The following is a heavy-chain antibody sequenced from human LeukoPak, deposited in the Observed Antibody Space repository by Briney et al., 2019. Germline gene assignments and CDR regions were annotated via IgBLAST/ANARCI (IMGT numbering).Heavy chain of an antibody. Sequence: PGGSLRLSCAASGFTVTRTSMTWVRQAPGKGLEWVSIVYSGGSTYHADSLKGRFTVSRDDSKNTVYLQMNNLRAEDTAMYYCARDTVDDSPDIWGQGTMVTVSS. V-gene: IGHV3-53*01. J-gene: IGHJ3*02. CDR1: GFTVTRTS. CDR2: VYSGGST. CDR3: ARDTVDDSPDI. D-gene: IGHD3-16*01.